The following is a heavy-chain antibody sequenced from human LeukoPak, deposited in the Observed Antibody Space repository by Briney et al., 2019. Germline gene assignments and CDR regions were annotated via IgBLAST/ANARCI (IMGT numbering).Heavy chain of an antibody. J-gene: IGHJ6*02. CDR1: GFTCYDYW. V-gene: IGHV3-7*01. D-gene: IGHD3-9*01. CDR3: ARARPHLTEDYYSYYGMDV. CDR2: IKQDGSEK. Sequence: GGSLRLSSAASGFTCYDYWLIWLRQAPGKGLKWVANIKQDGSEKYYVDSVKGRFPISRDNATNSLYLQMNSLRAEDTAVYYCARARPHLTEDYYSYYGMDVWGQGTTVTVSS.